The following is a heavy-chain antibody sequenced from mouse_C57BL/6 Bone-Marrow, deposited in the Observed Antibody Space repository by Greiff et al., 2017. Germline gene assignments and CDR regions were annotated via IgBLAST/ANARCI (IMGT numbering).Heavy chain of an antibody. J-gene: IGHJ2*01. CDR1: GYTFTSYT. CDR3: ARSRIITTVVGY. D-gene: IGHD1-1*01. CDR2: INPSSGYT. Sequence: QVQLQQSGAELARPGASVKMSCKASGYTFTSYTMHWVKQRPGQGLEWIGYINPSSGYTKYNQKFKDKATLTADKSSSTAYMQLSILTSEDSAVYYCARSRIITTVVGYWGQGTTLTVSS. V-gene: IGHV1-4*01.